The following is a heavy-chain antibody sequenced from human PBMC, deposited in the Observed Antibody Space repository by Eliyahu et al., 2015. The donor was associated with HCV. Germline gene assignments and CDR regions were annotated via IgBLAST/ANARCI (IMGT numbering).Heavy chain of an antibody. J-gene: IGHJ4*02. Sequence: EVQLVESGGGLVQPGGSLRLSCAASGXTFSSXWMSWVRQAPGKGLEWVANIKQDGSEKYYVDSVKGRFTISRDNAKNSLYLQMNSLRAEDTAVYYCARDTILFGVVTPYYFDYWGQGTLVTVSS. CDR1: GXTFSSXW. V-gene: IGHV3-7*01. CDR2: IKQDGSEK. D-gene: IGHD3-3*01. CDR3: ARDTILFGVVTPYYFDY.